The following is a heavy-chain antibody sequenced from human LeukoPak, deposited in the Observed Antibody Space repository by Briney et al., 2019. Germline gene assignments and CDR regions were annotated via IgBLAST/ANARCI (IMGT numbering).Heavy chain of an antibody. J-gene: IGHJ4*02. CDR1: GFTFSSYA. Sequence: PGGSLRLSCAASGFTFSSYAMSWVRQAPGKGLEWVSAISGSGGSTYYADSVKGRFTISRDNSKNTLYLQMNSLRAEDTAVYYCAKGTVVVAATGYYFDYWGQGTLVTVSS. CDR2: ISGSGGST. D-gene: IGHD2-15*01. CDR3: AKGTVVVAATGYYFDY. V-gene: IGHV3-23*01.